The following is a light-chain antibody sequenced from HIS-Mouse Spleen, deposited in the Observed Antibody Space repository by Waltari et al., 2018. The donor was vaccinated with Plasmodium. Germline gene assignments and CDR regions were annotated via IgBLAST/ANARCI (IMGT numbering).Light chain of an antibody. CDR2: KAF. V-gene: IGKV1-5*03. CDR3: QQYNSYWT. CDR1: QSISSW. Sequence: DIQMTQSPSTLSASVGDRVTITCRASQSISSWLAWYQQTPGKAPKLLIYKAFSLEMGVPSRFSGSGSGTEFTLTISSLQPDDFATYYCQQYNSYWTFGQGTKVEIK. J-gene: IGKJ1*01.